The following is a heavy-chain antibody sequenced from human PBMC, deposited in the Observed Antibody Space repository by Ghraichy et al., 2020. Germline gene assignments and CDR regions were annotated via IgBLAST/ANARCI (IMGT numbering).Heavy chain of an antibody. CDR1: GFTFSSYW. J-gene: IGHJ6*02. V-gene: IGHV3-74*01. CDR3: ARGGRWDSSGFYGMDV. CDR2: INSDGSST. Sequence: GGSLRLSCAASGFTFSSYWMHWVRQAPGKGLVWVSRINSDGSSTSYADSVKGRFTISRDNAKNTLYLQMNSLRAEDTAVYYCARGGRWDSSGFYGMDVWGQGTTVTVSS. D-gene: IGHD6-19*01.